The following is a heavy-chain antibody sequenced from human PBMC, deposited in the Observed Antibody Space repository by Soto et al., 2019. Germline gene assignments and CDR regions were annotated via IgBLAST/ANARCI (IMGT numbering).Heavy chain of an antibody. CDR3: VRDPELRGTVFGVVILSKYNWLDT. CDR1: GYTFSRYY. V-gene: IGHV1-46*03. J-gene: IGHJ5*02. Sequence: QVQLVQSGTEVKKPGASLKISCKASGYTFSRYYMHWVRQAPGQGLEWMGIINPSDGSTGYAQKFQSRVTMTRDTSTSTFYTELSNLRSDDTAVYYCVRDPELRGTVFGVVILSKYNWLDTWGQGTLVTVSS. CDR2: INPSDGST. D-gene: IGHD3-3*01.